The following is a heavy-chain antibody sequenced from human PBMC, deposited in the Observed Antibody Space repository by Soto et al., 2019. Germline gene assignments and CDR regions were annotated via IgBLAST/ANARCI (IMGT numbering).Heavy chain of an antibody. V-gene: IGHV5-10-1*01. Sequence: GESLKISCKGSGYSFTSYWISWVRQMPGKGLEWMGRIDPSDSYTNYSPSFQGHVTISADKSISTAYLQWSSLKASDTAMYYCARLPVAAAGTDYYYGMDFWGQGTTVTVSS. CDR1: GYSFTSYW. D-gene: IGHD6-13*01. J-gene: IGHJ6*02. CDR2: IDPSDSYT. CDR3: ARLPVAAAGTDYYYGMDF.